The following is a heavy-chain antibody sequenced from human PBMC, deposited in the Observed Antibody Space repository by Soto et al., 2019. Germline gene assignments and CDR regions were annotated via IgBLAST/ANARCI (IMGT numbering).Heavy chain of an antibody. Sequence: QVQLVQSGGEVKKPGASVKVSCKASGYTFTGYGVSWVRQAPGQGLEWMGWISAYHGNTDYAQKLQGRVTMTTDTSTSTAYMELTSLRSDDTAVYYCARDKSGAVTSPGDYWGQGTLVTVSS. D-gene: IGHD2-8*02. J-gene: IGHJ4*02. CDR2: ISAYHGNT. CDR3: ARDKSGAVTSPGDY. V-gene: IGHV1-18*01. CDR1: GYTFTGYG.